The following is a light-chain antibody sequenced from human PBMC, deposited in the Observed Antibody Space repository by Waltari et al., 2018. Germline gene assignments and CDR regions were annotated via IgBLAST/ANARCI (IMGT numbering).Light chain of an antibody. Sequence: SQHATGQARRTLISSKHSRSSGVPVRVSGSILGNKAALTITGAKADDASDYYCVLYMGSGIWVFGGGTKLTVL. V-gene: IGLV8-61*01. CDR2: SKH. CDR3: VLYMGSGIWV. J-gene: IGLJ3*02.